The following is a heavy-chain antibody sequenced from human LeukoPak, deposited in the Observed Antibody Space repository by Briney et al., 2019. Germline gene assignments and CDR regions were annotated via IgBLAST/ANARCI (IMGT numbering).Heavy chain of an antibody. D-gene: IGHD6-13*01. CDR1: GFTFTTYA. CDR2: ISRGAEYT. CDR3: AKGGASRWPYYFDY. Sequence: GGSLRLSCAASGFTFTTYATNWVRQAPGKGLEWVSFISRGAEYTDFADSVKGLFTISRDTSKNTLNLPMNSLRAEDTAVYHCAKGGASRWPYYFDYWGQGTPVTVSS. J-gene: IGHJ4*02. V-gene: IGHV3-23*01.